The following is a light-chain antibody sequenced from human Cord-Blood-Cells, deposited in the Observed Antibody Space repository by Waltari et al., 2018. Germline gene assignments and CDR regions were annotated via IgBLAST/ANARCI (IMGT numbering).Light chain of an antibody. J-gene: IGLJ1*01. V-gene: IGLV2-14*03. Sequence: QSALTQPASVSGSPGQSITISCTGTSSDVGGYNYVSWYQQHPGKAPKLMIYDVSNRPSGVSNRFSGSKSGNTASRTISGLQAEDEADCYCSSYTSSSTYVFGTGTKVTVL. CDR2: DVS. CDR1: SSDVGGYNY. CDR3: SSYTSSSTYV.